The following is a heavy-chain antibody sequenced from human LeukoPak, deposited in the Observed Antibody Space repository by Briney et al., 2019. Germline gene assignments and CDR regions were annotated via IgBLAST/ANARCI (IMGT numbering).Heavy chain of an antibody. J-gene: IGHJ4*02. V-gene: IGHV3-30*02. CDR2: IRYDGSNK. D-gene: IGHD2-21*02. Sequence: GGSLRLSCAASGFTFSSYGMNWVRQAPGKGLEWVAFIRYDGSNKYYADSVKGRFTISRDNSKNTLYLQMNSLRTEDTAVYYCAKDNTVFCGGDCSLLDYWGQGNLVTVSS. CDR3: AKDNTVFCGGDCSLLDY. CDR1: GFTFSSYG.